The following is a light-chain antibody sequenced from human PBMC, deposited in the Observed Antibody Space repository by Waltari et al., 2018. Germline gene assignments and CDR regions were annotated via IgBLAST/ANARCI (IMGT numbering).Light chain of an antibody. CDR1: QSVSTY. Sequence: DIVLTQSPATLSLSPGERATLSCRASQSVSTYLAWYQQRPGQPPRLLIYASSGRATGIPAMFSCSGSETDFTLTISSLEPGDFAVYYCQQRYKWPLTFGGGSKVEI. CDR3: QQRYKWPLT. CDR2: ASS. J-gene: IGKJ4*01. V-gene: IGKV3-11*01.